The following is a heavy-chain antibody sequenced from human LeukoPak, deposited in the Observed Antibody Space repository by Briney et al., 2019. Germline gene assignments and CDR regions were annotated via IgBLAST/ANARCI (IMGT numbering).Heavy chain of an antibody. V-gene: IGHV1-69*06. D-gene: IGHD6-19*01. J-gene: IGHJ4*02. Sequence: SVKVSCKASGGTFSSYAISWVRQAPGQGLEWMGRIIPIFGTANYAQKSQGRVTITADKSTSIAYMELSSLRSEDTAVYYCASTSRAVYYFDYWGQGTLVTVSS. CDR1: GGTFSSYA. CDR2: IIPIFGTA. CDR3: ASTSRAVYYFDY.